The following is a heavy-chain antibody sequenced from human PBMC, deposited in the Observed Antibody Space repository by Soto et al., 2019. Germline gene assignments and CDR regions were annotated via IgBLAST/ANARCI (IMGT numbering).Heavy chain of an antibody. CDR3: ARDGTYYYDSSGYYLNWFDP. V-gene: IGHV1-69*13. Sequence: ASVKVSCKASGGTFSSYAISWVRQAPGQGLEWMGGIIPIFGTANYAQKFQGRVTITADESTSTAYMELSSLRSEDTAVYYCARDGTYYYDSSGYYLNWFDPWGQGTLVTVSS. CDR1: GGTFSSYA. D-gene: IGHD3-22*01. CDR2: IIPIFGTA. J-gene: IGHJ5*02.